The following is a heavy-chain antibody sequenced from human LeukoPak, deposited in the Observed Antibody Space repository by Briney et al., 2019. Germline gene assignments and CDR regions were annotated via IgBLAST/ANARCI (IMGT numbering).Heavy chain of an antibody. CDR2: ITNDGSST. CDR3: ARGGSSYGSGELVY. CDR1: GLTFSSHW. J-gene: IGHJ4*02. D-gene: IGHD3-10*01. Sequence: GGSLRLSCAASGLTFSSHWMHWVRQAPGKGLVWVSRITNDGSSTTYADSVKGRFTISRDNSKNTLYLQMNSLRAEDTAEYYCARGGSSYGSGELVYWGQGTLVTVSS. V-gene: IGHV3-74*01.